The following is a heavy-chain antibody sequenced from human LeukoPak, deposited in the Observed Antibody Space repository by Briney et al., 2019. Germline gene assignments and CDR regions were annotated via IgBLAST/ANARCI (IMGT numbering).Heavy chain of an antibody. CDR3: AKSDPYGDSLIEI. J-gene: IGHJ4*02. CDR2: ISSTGGTI. V-gene: IGHV3-11*04. D-gene: IGHD4-17*01. Sequence: GGSLRLSCAASGFTFSKAWMSWVRQATGKGLEWLSHISSTGGTIYYADSVKGRLTVSRDNAKNSLYLQMNSLRAEDTAVYYCAKSDPYGDSLIEIWGQGALVTVSS. CDR1: GFTFSKAW.